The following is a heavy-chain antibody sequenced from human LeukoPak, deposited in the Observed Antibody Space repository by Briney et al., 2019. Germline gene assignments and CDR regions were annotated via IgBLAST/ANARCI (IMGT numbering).Heavy chain of an antibody. Sequence: GGSLRLSCAASGFTFSSYSMNWVRQAPGKGLEWVSSISSSSSYIYYADSVKGRFTISRDNAKNSLYLQMDSLRAEDTAVYYCARDTAMVRGVEGMDVWGQGTTVTVSS. CDR3: ARDTAMVRGVEGMDV. J-gene: IGHJ6*02. CDR1: GFTFSSYS. D-gene: IGHD3-10*01. V-gene: IGHV3-21*01. CDR2: ISSSSSYI.